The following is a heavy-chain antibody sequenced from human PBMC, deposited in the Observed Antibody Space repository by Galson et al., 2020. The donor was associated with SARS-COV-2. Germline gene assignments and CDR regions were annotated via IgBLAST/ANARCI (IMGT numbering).Heavy chain of an antibody. CDR2: IYHSGGA. J-gene: IGHJ1*01. CDR1: GGSISSSNW. Sequence: SKTLSLTCAVSGGSISSSNWYTWVRQSPGKGLEWIGEIYHSGGASYNPSLKSRVTMSVDTSKNQISLKLTSVTAADTAVYFCARDSSSWSPFLQHWGQGTLVTVSS. D-gene: IGHD6-13*01. V-gene: IGHV4-4*02. CDR3: ARDSSSWSPFLQH.